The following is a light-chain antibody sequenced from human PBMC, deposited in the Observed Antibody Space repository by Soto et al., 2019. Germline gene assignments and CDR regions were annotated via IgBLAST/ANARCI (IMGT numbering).Light chain of an antibody. V-gene: IGKV1-9*01. CDR1: QDIRNY. CDR2: DAS. CDR3: QQSDSIPIT. J-gene: IGKJ5*01. Sequence: IKLTQSPSSLSASVGDRVTVTCRASQDIRNYLAWYQQKPGKAPKLLICDASTLYSGVPSRFSGSGSGTDFTLAISSLQPEDFATYYCQQSDSIPITFGQGTRLEIK.